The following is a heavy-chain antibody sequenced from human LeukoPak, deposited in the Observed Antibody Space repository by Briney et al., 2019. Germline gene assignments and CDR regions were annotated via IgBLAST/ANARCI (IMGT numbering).Heavy chain of an antibody. CDR3: ARDILEQQLVLGYYYYMDV. CDR2: INPNSGGT. D-gene: IGHD6-13*01. CDR1: GYTFTGYY. Sequence: GASVKVSCKASGYTFTGYYMHWVRQAPGQGLEWMGWINPNSGGTNYAQKFQGRVTMTRDTSISTAYMELSRLRSDDTAVYYCARDILEQQLVLGYYYYMDVWGKGTTVTVSS. V-gene: IGHV1-2*02. J-gene: IGHJ6*03.